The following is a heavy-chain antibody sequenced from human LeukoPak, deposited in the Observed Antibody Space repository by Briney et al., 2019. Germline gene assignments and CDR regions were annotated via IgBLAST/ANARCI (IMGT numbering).Heavy chain of an antibody. CDR2: IRSKTYGGTT. V-gene: IGHV3-49*03. J-gene: IGHJ4*02. Sequence: GGSLRLSCTSSGFTFGDYAMSWFRQAPGKGLEWVGFIRSKTYGGTTEYAASVKGRFTISRDDSRSIAYLQMNSLKTEDTAVYYCTGARDHSWYEGLTFDYWGQGTLVTVSS. D-gene: IGHD6-13*01. CDR3: TGARDHSWYEGLTFDY. CDR1: GFTFGDYA.